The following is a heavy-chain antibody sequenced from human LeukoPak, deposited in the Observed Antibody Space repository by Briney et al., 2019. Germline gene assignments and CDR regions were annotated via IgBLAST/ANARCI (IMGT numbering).Heavy chain of an antibody. CDR1: GGSISSYY. J-gene: IGHJ5*02. V-gene: IGHV4-4*07. Sequence: SETLSLTCTVSGGSISSYYWSWIRQPAGKGLEWIGRIYSSGSANYNPSLRSRVTMSVDMSKNQFSLKVTSVTAADTAVYYCARHTPGGYNYNWFDPWGQGTLVTVSS. D-gene: IGHD5-12*01. CDR3: ARHTPGGYNYNWFDP. CDR2: IYSSGSA.